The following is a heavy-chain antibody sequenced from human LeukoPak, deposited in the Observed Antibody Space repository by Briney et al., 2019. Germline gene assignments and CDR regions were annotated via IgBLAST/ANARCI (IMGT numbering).Heavy chain of an antibody. Sequence: GGSLRLSCAASGFTFSSYSVNWVRQAPGKGLEWVSSISSSSDYIYYADSVKGRFTISRDNAKNSLYLQMNSLRAEDTAVYYCARSYSSGWQFFDNWGQGTLATVSS. D-gene: IGHD6-19*01. V-gene: IGHV3-21*01. CDR2: ISSSSDYI. CDR3: ARSYSSGWQFFDN. J-gene: IGHJ4*02. CDR1: GFTFSSYS.